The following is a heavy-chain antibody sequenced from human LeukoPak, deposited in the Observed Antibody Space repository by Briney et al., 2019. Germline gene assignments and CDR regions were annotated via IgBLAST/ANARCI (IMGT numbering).Heavy chain of an antibody. CDR1: GFTFSSYW. V-gene: IGHV3-7*01. Sequence: GGSLRLSCAAPGFTFSSYWMSWVRQAPGKGLEWVANIKQDGSEKYYVDSVKGRFTISRDNAKNSLYLQMNSLRAKDTAVYYCARVRGYSYGSDYWGQGTLVTVSS. D-gene: IGHD5-18*01. CDR2: IKQDGSEK. CDR3: ARVRGYSYGSDY. J-gene: IGHJ4*02.